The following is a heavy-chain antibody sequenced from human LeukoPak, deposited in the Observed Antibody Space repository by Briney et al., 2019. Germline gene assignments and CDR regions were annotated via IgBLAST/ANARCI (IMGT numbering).Heavy chain of an antibody. D-gene: IGHD2-2*01. CDR2: ISGRGGST. CDR1: GFTFSSYA. V-gene: IGHV3-23*01. J-gene: IGHJ4*02. Sequence: GGSLRLSCAASGFTFSSYAMSWVRQAPGKGLEGVSAISGRGGSTYYADSVEGRFTISRDNSKTTLYLQMNSLRAEDTAVYYCAKDQLNGVVPAATYSSSWHQAGDWGQGTLVTVSS. CDR3: AKDQLNGVVPAATYSSSWHQAGD.